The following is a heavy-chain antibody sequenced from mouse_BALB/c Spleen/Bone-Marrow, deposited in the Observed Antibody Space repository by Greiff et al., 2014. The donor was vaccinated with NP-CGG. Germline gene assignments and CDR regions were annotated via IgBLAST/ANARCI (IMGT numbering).Heavy chain of an antibody. CDR3: ARYRLGTYFDY. CDR1: GFNIKDTY. CDR2: IGPANGNT. J-gene: IGHJ2*01. D-gene: IGHD2-14*01. Sequence: VQLQQSGAELVKPGASVKLSCTASGFNIKDTYMHWVRQSPEQGLEWIGRIGPANGNTKYDPKFQGKATITADTSSNTVYLQLSSLTSEDTAVYYCARYRLGTYFDYWGQGTTLTVSS. V-gene: IGHV14-3*02.